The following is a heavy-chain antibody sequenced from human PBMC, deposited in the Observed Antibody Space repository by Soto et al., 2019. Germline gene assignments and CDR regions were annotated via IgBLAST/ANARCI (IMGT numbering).Heavy chain of an antibody. CDR1: GVTFSSCW. CDR3: VTWCAGHNY. V-gene: IGHV3-7*01. Sequence: GGSLRLSCAASGVTFSSCWMNWVRQAPGKGLEWVANMNTDGSEKSYVGSVKGRFTISRDNAKNSLYLQMNGLRAEDTAVFYCVTWCAGHNYWGQGTLVTVSS. D-gene: IGHD2-8*01. CDR2: MNTDGSEK. J-gene: IGHJ4*02.